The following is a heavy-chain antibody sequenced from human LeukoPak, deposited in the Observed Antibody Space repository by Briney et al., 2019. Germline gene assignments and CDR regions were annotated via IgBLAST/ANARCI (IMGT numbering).Heavy chain of an antibody. D-gene: IGHD1-26*01. CDR2: IHPTSGGT. CDR3: ARVGGNSGTYLANDY. J-gene: IGHJ4*02. Sequence: GASVKVSCKASGFMFTGYYMHWMRQAPGQGLEWMGDIHPTSGGTKYAQKFQGRVTLTRDTSISTAYMELSSLTSDDTAVYYCARVGGNSGTYLANDYWGQGTLVTVSS. V-gene: IGHV1-2*02. CDR1: GFMFTGYY.